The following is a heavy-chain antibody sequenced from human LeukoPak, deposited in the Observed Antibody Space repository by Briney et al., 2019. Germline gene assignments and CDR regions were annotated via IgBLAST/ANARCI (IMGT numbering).Heavy chain of an antibody. CDR1: GGSISSYY. D-gene: IGHD3/OR15-3a*01. CDR2: IYYSGST. Sequence: PSETLSLTCTVSGGSISSYYWSRIWQPPGKGLEWIGYIYYSGSTNYNPSLKSRVTISVDTSKNQFSLKLSSVTAADTAVYYCARGTLDPPDYWGQGTLVTVSS. J-gene: IGHJ4*02. CDR3: ARGTLDPPDY. V-gene: IGHV4-59*01.